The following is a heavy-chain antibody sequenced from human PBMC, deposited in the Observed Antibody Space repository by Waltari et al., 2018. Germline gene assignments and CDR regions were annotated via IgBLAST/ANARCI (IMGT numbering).Heavy chain of an antibody. V-gene: IGHV3-9*02. Sequence: EVQLVESGGGLVQPGGSLRLSCAASGFTSADFAMHWVRLVGGRGLGWFSAISWNGGTIAYADSVKGRFTISRDNTKSSLHLQMHSLRTEDTAVYYCAKDMRLRGILITSVDFWGQGIPVTVSS. J-gene: IGHJ4*02. D-gene: IGHD3-10*01. CDR2: ISWNGGTI. CDR1: GFTSADFA. CDR3: AKDMRLRGILITSVDF.